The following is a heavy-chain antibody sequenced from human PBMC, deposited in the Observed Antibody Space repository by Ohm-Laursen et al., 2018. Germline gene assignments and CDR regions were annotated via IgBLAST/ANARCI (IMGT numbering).Heavy chain of an antibody. CDR1: GYSFTIYW. V-gene: IGHV5-51*01. J-gene: IGHJ4*02. CDR2: IYPGDSDT. CDR3: ARRHNGYYDRPFDY. D-gene: IGHD3-22*01. Sequence: ESLRISCKGSGYSFTIYWIGWVRQMPGKGLEWMGIIYPGDSDTRYSPSFQGQVTISVDRSISTAYLQWSSLKASDTAMYYCARRHNGYYDRPFDYWGQGTLVTVSS.